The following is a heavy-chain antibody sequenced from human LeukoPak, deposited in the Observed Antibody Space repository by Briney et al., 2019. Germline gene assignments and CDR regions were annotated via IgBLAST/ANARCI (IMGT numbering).Heavy chain of an antibody. V-gene: IGHV3-48*01. CDR1: GFTFSSYA. D-gene: IGHD4-23*01. CDR3: AREVRFGIHGGNFDY. CDR2: ISSSSSTI. J-gene: IGHJ4*02. Sequence: PGGSLRLSCAASGFTFSSYAMSWVRQAPGKGLEWVSYISSSSSTIYYADSVKGRFTISRDNAKNSLYLQMNSLRAEDTAVYYCAREVRFGIHGGNFDYWGQGTLVTVSS.